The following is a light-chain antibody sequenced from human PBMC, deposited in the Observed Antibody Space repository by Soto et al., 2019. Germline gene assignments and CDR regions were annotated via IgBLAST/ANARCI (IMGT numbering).Light chain of an antibody. CDR1: QTIVSW. CDR2: AAS. J-gene: IGKJ4*01. CDR3: QQLESYPST. Sequence: DIQMTQSPSSLSASVGDRVTITCRASQTIVSWFAWCQQKPLKAPNLLIYAASTLQSGVTSRFSGSGSGTDFTLTIISLQPEDFATYYCQQLESYPSTFGGRTKVDIK. V-gene: IGKV1-9*01.